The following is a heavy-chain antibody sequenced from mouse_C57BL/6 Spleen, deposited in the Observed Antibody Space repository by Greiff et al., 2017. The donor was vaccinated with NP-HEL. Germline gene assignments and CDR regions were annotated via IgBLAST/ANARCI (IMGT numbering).Heavy chain of an antibody. V-gene: IGHV5-17*01. CDR1: GFTFSDYG. Sequence: EVKLVESGGGLVKPGGSLKLSCAASGFTFSDYGMHWVRQAPEKGLEWVAYISSGSSTIYSADTVKGRFTISRDNAKNTLFLQMTRLMSEDTAMYYFARGGFPGLRGQGTLVTVSA. J-gene: IGHJ3*01. D-gene: IGHD3-2*02. CDR2: ISSGSSTI. CDR3: ARGGFPGL.